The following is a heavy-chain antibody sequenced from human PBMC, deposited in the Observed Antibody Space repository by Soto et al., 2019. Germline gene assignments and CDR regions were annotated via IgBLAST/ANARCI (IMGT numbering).Heavy chain of an antibody. CDR1: GGSVSSGNYY. CDR2: MYYSGST. D-gene: IGHD6-13*01. CDR3: ASWYSSSWSNFDY. J-gene: IGHJ4*02. V-gene: IGHV4-61*01. Sequence: SETLSLTCTVSGGSVSSGNYYWNWIRQSPGKGLEWIGYMYYSGSTNYNPSLKSRVTISVDTSKNQFSLKLSSVTAADTAVYYCASWYSSSWSNFDYWGKGTLVTVSS.